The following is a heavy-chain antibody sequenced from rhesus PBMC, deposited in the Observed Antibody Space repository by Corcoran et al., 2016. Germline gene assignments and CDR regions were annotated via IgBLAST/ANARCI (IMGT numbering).Heavy chain of an antibody. CDR2: ISWKSGTI. D-gene: IGHD6-25*01. CDR3: TREGGIAAAGVDY. CDR1: GFTFDDYA. V-gene: IGHV3-134*01. J-gene: IGHJ4*01. Sequence: DVQLVESGGGLVKPGGSPRLSCAASGFTFDDYAMSWVRQAPGKGLGWVSWISWKSGTIYYADSVKGRFTISRDSAKNSLFLQMDRLRAEDTAVYYCTREGGIAAAGVDYWGQGVLVTVSS.